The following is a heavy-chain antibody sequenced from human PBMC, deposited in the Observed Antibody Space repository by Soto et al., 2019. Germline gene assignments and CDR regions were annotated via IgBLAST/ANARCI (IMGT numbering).Heavy chain of an antibody. D-gene: IGHD6-6*01. V-gene: IGHV1-8*01. CDR1: GYTFTSYD. CDR2: MNPNSGNT. Sequence: QVQLVQSGAEVKKPGASVKVSCKASGYTFTSYDINWVRQATGQGLEWMGWMNPNSGNTGYAQKFQGRVTMTRNTTTSTAYMERRSLSSEDTAAYYCAREHRNSSRVGYWGQGTRVTVPP. CDR3: AREHRNSSRVGY. J-gene: IGHJ4*02.